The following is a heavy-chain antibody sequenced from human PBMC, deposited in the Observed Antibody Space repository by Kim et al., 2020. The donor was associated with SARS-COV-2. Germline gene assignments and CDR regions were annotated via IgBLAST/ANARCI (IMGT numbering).Heavy chain of an antibody. CDR3: ARQMGITMIVVVISTHFDY. V-gene: IGHV4-39*01. J-gene: IGHJ4*02. CDR1: GGSISSSSYY. D-gene: IGHD3-22*01. Sequence: SETLSLTCTVSGGSISSSSYYWGWIRQPPGKGLEWIGSIYYSGSTYYNPSLKSRVTISVDTSKNQFSLKLSSVTAADTAVYYCARQMGITMIVVVISTHFDYWGQGPLVTVSS. CDR2: IYYSGST.